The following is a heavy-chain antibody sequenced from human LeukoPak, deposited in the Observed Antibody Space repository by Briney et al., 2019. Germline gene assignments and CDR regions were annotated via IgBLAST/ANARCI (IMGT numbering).Heavy chain of an antibody. D-gene: IGHD3-16*02. V-gene: IGHV1-18*01. CDR3: ARDNGYDYVWGSYRPVYFDY. CDR2: ISAYSGNT. J-gene: IGHJ4*02. CDR1: GYTFTSYG. Sequence: ASVKVSCKASGYTFTSYGISWVRQAPGQGLEWMGWISAYSGNTNYAQKLQGRVTMTTDTSTSTAYMELRSLRSDDTAVYYCARDNGYDYVWGSYRPVYFDYWGQGTLATVSS.